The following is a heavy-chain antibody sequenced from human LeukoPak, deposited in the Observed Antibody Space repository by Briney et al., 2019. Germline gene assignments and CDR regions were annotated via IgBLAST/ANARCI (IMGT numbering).Heavy chain of an antibody. J-gene: IGHJ4*02. V-gene: IGHV1-46*01. CDR1: GYTFTSYY. D-gene: IGHD3-22*01. CDR3: AREEKNYYDSSGYPLDY. CDR2: INPSGGST. Sequence: ASVKVSCKASGYTFTSYYMHWVRQAPGQGLEWMGIINPSGGSTSYAQKFQGRVTMTRDMSTSTVYMELSSLRSEDTAVYYCAREEKNYYDSSGYPLDYWGQGTLVTVSS.